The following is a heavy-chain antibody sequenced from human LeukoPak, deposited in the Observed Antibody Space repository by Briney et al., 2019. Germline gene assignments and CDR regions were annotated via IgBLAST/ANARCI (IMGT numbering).Heavy chain of an antibody. J-gene: IGHJ4*02. D-gene: IGHD3-22*01. V-gene: IGHV4-4*07. Sequence: SETLSLTCTVSGGSISNYYWSWIRQPPGKGLEWIGRIYTSGSTNYNPSLKSRVTMSVDTSKNQFSLKLSSVTAADTAVYYCARQNTDYYDSSGYYYVDCFDYWGQGTLVTVSS. CDR2: IYTSGST. CDR1: GGSISNYY. CDR3: ARQNTDYYDSSGYYYVDCFDY.